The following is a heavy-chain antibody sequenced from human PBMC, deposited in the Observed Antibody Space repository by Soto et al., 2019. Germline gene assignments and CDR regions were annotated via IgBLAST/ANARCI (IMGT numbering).Heavy chain of an antibody. V-gene: IGHV3-23*01. Sequence: GGSLRLSCAASGFTFSSDAMSWVRQAPGKGLEWVSAISGSGGSTYYADSVKGRFTISRDNSKNTLYLQMNSLRAEDTAVYYCAKDGDYYDSSGYYQIEYYYGMDVWGQGTTVTVSS. J-gene: IGHJ6*02. CDR1: GFTFSSDA. D-gene: IGHD3-22*01. CDR3: AKDGDYYDSSGYYQIEYYYGMDV. CDR2: ISGSGGST.